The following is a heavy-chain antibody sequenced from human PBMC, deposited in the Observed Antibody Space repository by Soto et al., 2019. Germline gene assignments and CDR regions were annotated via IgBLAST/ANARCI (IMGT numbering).Heavy chain of an antibody. D-gene: IGHD1-26*01. CDR3: ARDQDGAGGTADY. CDR2: ITNDGSTT. Sequence: EVQLVGSGGGLVQPGGSLRLSCVASGFTLSNYWMHWFRQAPGKGLVWVSRITNDGSTTYYADSVKGRFTISRDNAKNTLYLQVNSLRVEDTAVYYCARDQDGAGGTADYWGQGTLVTVS. J-gene: IGHJ4*02. V-gene: IGHV3-74*01. CDR1: GFTLSNYW.